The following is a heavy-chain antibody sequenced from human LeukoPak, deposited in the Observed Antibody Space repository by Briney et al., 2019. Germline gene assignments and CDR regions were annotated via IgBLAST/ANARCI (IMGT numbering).Heavy chain of an antibody. Sequence: MPSETLSLTCTVSGGSISSYYWSWIRQPPGKGLEWIGYIYYSGSTNYNPSLKSRVTISVDTSKNQFSLKLSSVTAADTAVYYCARTRQQLVLLFDYWGQGTLVTVSS. V-gene: IGHV4-59*01. CDR1: GGSISSYY. CDR3: ARTRQQLVLLFDY. D-gene: IGHD6-13*01. CDR2: IYYSGST. J-gene: IGHJ4*02.